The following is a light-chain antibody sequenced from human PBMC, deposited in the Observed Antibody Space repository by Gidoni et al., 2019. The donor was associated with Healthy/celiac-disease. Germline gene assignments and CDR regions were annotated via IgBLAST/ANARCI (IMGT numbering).Light chain of an antibody. CDR2: WAS. CDR1: QSVLYSSNNKNY. CDR3: QQYYSTPLT. V-gene: IGKV4-1*01. Sequence: DIVMTQSPDSLAVSLGERATINCQSSQSVLYSSNNKNYLAWYQQKPGQPPKRLIYWASTRESGVPDRFSGSGSGTDFTLTISSLQAEDVAVYYCQQYYSTPLTFXGXTKVEIK. J-gene: IGKJ4*01.